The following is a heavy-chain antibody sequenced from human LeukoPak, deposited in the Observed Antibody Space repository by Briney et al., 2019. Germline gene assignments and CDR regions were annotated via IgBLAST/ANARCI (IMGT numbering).Heavy chain of an antibody. V-gene: IGHV1-69*04. CDR3: ATREGLVFLCYPRDHYAYVLHV. Sequence: SVNVSLKSSRGAPRRRAMSGVRQAPGQGLEWMGRIIPILGIAHYAQKFQGRVTITADKSTRTAYMQLSRLRSEDPAVYYCATREGLVFLCYPRDHYAYVLHVWGQGTTVTVSS. CDR1: RGAPRRRA. D-gene: IGHD2-15*01. CDR2: IIPILGIA. J-gene: IGHJ6*01.